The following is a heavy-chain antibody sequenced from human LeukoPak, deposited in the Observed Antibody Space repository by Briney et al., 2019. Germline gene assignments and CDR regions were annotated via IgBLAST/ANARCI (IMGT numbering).Heavy chain of an antibody. CDR3: ARDRYYYDSSGYLGAFDI. Sequence: ASVKVSCKASGYTFTSYAMHWVRQAPGQRLEWMGWINAGNGNTKYSQKFQGRVTITRDTSASTAYMELSSLRSEDTAVYYCARDRYYYDSSGYLGAFDIWGQGTMVTVSS. D-gene: IGHD3-22*01. J-gene: IGHJ3*02. CDR2: INAGNGNT. CDR1: GYTFTSYA. V-gene: IGHV1-3*01.